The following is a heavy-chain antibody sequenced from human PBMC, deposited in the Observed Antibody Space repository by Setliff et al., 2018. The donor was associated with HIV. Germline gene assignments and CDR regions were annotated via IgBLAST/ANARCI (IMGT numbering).Heavy chain of an antibody. Sequence: SETLSLTCSVSGDSISSSSYYWGWIRQPPGKGLEWIGSMYYRGNTYYNPSLQSRVAISVDTSKNHFSLRLRSVTAADTAVYYCARETYYYDSSGYPGFDSWGQGTLVTVSS. CDR2: MYYRGNT. V-gene: IGHV4-39*07. CDR1: GDSISSSSYY. J-gene: IGHJ4*02. CDR3: ARETYYYDSSGYPGFDS. D-gene: IGHD3-22*01.